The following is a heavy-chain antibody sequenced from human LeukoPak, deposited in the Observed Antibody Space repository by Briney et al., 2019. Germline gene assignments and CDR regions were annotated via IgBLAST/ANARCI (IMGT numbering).Heavy chain of an antibody. J-gene: IGHJ4*02. CDR2: IRYDGSKI. Sequence: GGSLRLSCAASGFNFTTFGMHWVRQAPGKGLEWVAFIRYDGSKIYYADSVKGRFTISRDISNNTVYLQMNNLRAEETAVYYCARCGQGRVGYFDYWGQGTLVTVSS. CDR3: ARCGQGRVGYFDY. V-gene: IGHV3-30*02. CDR1: GFNFTTFG. D-gene: IGHD2-15*01.